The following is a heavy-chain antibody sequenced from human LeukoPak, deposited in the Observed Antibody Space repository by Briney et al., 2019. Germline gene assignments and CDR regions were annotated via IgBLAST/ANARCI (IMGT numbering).Heavy chain of an antibody. V-gene: IGHV3-23*01. CDR2: ISGSGGST. D-gene: IGHD3-10*01. CDR3: AKGKRITMVPPIFDY. CDR1: GFTFSSYA. J-gene: IGHJ4*02. Sequence: GGSLRLSCAASGFTFSSYAMSWVRQAPAKGLEWVSAISGSGGSTYYADSVKGRFTISRDNSKNTLYLQMNSLRAEDTAVYYCAKGKRITMVPPIFDYWGQGTLVTVSS.